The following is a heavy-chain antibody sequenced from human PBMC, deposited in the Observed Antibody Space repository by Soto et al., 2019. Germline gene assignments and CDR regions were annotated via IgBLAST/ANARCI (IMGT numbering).Heavy chain of an antibody. J-gene: IGHJ4*02. CDR2: TRNSGGA. D-gene: IGHD6-13*01. V-gene: IGHV4-4*02. CDR1: SGSIFSSNW. CDR3: ASHLVMSGTRGFDN. Sequence: QVQLQEYGPGLVKPSGTLSLTCAVSSGSIFSSNWWSWVRQPPGKGLEWIGETRNSGGANYNPSLQSRVTITVDRSKNQFFLELRSVTAADTAVYYCASHLVMSGTRGFDNWGLGALVTVSS.